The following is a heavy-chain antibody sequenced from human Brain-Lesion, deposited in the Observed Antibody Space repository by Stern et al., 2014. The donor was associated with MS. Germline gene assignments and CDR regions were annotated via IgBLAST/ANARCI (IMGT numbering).Heavy chain of an antibody. V-gene: IGHV4-61*02. CDR3: ARGRVVPGFQYYATDV. Sequence: VQLVQSGPGLVKPSQTLSLSCTVSGGSISSGGYYWSWIRQPAGKGLEWIGRIFNSGSTSYNPSLKSRVTIPIDTPKNQFSLRLTSMTAADTAVYYCARGRVVPGFQYYATDVWGQGTTVIVSS. CDR2: IFNSGST. D-gene: IGHD2-2*01. J-gene: IGHJ6*02. CDR1: GGSISSGGYY.